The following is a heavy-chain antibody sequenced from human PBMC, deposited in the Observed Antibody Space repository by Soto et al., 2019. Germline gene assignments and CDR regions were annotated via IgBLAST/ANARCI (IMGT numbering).Heavy chain of an antibody. CDR1: GGSISSYY. CDR3: AGGEILGYSYGTSYFDY. CDR2: IYYSGST. D-gene: IGHD5-18*01. Sequence: SSETLSLTCTVSGGSISSYYWSWIRQPPGKGLEWIGYIYYSGSTNYNPSLKSRVTISVDTSKNQFSLKLSSVTAADTAVYYCAGGEILGYSYGTSYFDYWAQGTLVTVSS. V-gene: IGHV4-59*08. J-gene: IGHJ4*02.